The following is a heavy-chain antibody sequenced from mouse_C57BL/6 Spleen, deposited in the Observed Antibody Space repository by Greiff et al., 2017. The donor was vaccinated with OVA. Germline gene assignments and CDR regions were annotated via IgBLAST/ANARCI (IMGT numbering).Heavy chain of an antibody. CDR3: ARKIYYGNYGGNYFDY. CDR2: ILPGSGST. D-gene: IGHD2-1*01. J-gene: IGHJ2*01. V-gene: IGHV1-9*01. Sequence: QVQLQQSGAELMKPGASVKLSCKATGYTFTGYWIEWVKQRPGHGLEWIGEILPGSGSTNYNEKFKGKATFTADTSSNTAYMQLSSLTTEDSAIYYGARKIYYGNYGGNYFDYWGQGTTLTVSS. CDR1: GYTFTGYW.